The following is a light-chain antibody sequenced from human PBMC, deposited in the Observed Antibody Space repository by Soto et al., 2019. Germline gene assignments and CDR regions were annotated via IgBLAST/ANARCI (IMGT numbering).Light chain of an antibody. CDR2: GSS. J-gene: IGKJ5*01. CDR3: QQYNDWPRT. CDR1: QLFSSS. V-gene: IGKV3-15*01. Sequence: EIVMTQSPATLSVSPGESVTLSCRGSQLFSSSLAWYQRRPGRAARLLIYGSSTRATRVPPRFSGSASGTEFTLTISSLQSEDFGVYYCQQYNDWPRTFGQGTRLEIK.